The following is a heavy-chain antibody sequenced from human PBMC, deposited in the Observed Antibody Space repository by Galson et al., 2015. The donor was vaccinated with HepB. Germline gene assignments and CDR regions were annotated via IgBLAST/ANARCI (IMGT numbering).Heavy chain of an antibody. CDR1: GFAFGSHT. J-gene: IGHJ4*02. D-gene: IGHD3-3*01. CDR3: VKDSHYDFWQGSLFEL. V-gene: IGHV3-23*01. Sequence: SLRLSCAASGFAFGSHTMIWVRQAPGRGLECVSAISGHAEKIHYAESLKGRFTISRDNSKSTVYLQISGLRVDDTAVYYCVKDSHYDFWQGSLFELWGQGTPVTVAS. CDR2: ISGHAEKI.